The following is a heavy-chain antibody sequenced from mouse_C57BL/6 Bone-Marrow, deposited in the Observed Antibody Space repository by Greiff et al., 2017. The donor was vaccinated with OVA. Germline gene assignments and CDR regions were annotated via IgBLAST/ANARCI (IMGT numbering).Heavy chain of an antibody. CDR1: GFSLSTFGMG. Sequence: QVTLKVCGPGILQPSQTLSLTCSFSGFSLSTFGMGVGWIRQPSGKGLEWLAHIWWDDDKYYNPALKSRLTISKDTSKNQVFLKIANVDTADTATYYCARKGHYYGNYLYYFDYWGQGTTLTVSS. V-gene: IGHV8-8*01. CDR3: ARKGHYYGNYLYYFDY. J-gene: IGHJ2*01. CDR2: IWWDDDK. D-gene: IGHD2-1*01.